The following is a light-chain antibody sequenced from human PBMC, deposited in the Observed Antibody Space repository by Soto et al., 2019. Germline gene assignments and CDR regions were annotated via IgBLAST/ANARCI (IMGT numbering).Light chain of an antibody. Sequence: QSALTQPASVSGSPGQSITITCTGTSTDVGGYNFVSWYRLHPDQAPKRVIYDVTNRPSGISDRFSGSKSGNTASLTISGLRPDDEGDYYCSSFTSGSSLLLFGAGTKVTVL. CDR1: STDVGGYNF. CDR3: SSFTSGSSLLL. V-gene: IGLV2-14*01. J-gene: IGLJ1*01. CDR2: DVT.